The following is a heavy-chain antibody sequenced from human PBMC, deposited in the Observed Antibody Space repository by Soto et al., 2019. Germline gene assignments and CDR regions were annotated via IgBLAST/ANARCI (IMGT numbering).Heavy chain of an antibody. CDR2: IASSGTTT. V-gene: IGHV3-48*03. Sequence: EVPLVESGGGLVQPGGSLRLSCAASGFTFSSYEMNWVRQAPGKGLEWVSYIASSGTTTYYAESVRGRFTISRDNAKNSLYLKMNSLRAEDTAVYYCATRSGGGGAFDIWGQGTMVTVSS. CDR3: ATRSGGGGAFDI. D-gene: IGHD3-10*01. CDR1: GFTFSSYE. J-gene: IGHJ3*02.